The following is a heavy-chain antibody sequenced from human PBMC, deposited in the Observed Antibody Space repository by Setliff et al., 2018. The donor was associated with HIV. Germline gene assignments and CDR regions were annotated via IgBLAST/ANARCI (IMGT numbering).Heavy chain of an antibody. CDR3: ARDRTGYSYGNDAFDI. D-gene: IGHD5-18*01. Sequence: GASVKVSCKPSGYTFTTYGLSWVRQAPGQGPEWMGWISTYNGNTNYAQKFQGRVTITTDESTSTAYMELSSLRSEDTAVYYCARDRTGYSYGNDAFDIWGQGTMVTVSS. J-gene: IGHJ3*02. CDR1: GYTFTTYG. CDR2: ISTYNGNT. V-gene: IGHV1-18*01.